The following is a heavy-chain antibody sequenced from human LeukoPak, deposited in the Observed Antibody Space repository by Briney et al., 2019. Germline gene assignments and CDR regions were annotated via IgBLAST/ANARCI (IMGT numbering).Heavy chain of an antibody. D-gene: IGHD1-26*01. J-gene: IGHJ4*02. CDR1: GFTFSNYA. Sequence: PGGSLRLSCAASGFTFSNYAMSWVRQAPGKGLEWVSAISGGGGNTYYADSVRGRFTISRDNSKNTLYLQMNSLIAEDTAVYYCAKEGKIVGASQFDYWGQGTLVTVSS. CDR2: ISGGGGNT. V-gene: IGHV3-23*01. CDR3: AKEGKIVGASQFDY.